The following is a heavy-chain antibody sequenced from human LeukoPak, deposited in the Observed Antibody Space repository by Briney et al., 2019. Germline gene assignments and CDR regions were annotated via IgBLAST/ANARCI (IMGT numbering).Heavy chain of an antibody. J-gene: IGHJ6*02. CDR1: GGSFSGYY. CDR3: ARGSTSPYYYGMDV. CDR2: INHSGST. V-gene: IGHV4-34*01. Sequence: PSETLSLTCAVYGGSFSGYYWSWIRQPPGKGLEWIGEINHSGSTNYNPSLKSRVTISVDTSKNQFSLKLSSVTAADTAVYYCARGSTSPYYYGMDVWGQGTTVTVSS. D-gene: IGHD2-2*01.